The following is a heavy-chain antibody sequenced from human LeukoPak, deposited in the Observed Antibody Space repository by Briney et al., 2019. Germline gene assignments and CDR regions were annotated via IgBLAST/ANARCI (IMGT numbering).Heavy chain of an antibody. D-gene: IGHD2-15*01. Sequence: PSETLSLTCTVSGGSISSYYWSWTRQPAGKGLEWIGRIYTSGSTNYNPSLKSRVTMSVDTSKNQFSLKLSSVTAADTAVYYCARDIPYCSGGSCYYYMDVWGKGTTVTVSS. CDR1: GGSISSYY. CDR2: IYTSGST. CDR3: ARDIPYCSGGSCYYYMDV. J-gene: IGHJ6*03. V-gene: IGHV4-4*07.